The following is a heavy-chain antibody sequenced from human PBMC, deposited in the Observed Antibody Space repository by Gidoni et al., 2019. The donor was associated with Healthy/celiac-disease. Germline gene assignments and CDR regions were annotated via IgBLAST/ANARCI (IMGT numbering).Heavy chain of an antibody. D-gene: IGHD6-13*01. CDR3: ARDYDSSSPADAFDI. V-gene: IGHV3-21*01. Sequence: EVQLVESGGGLVKPGGYLRLSCAASGFTFSSYSMHWVRQAPGKGLEWVSSISSSSSYINYADSVKGRFTISRDNAKNSLYLQMNSLRAEDTAVYYCARDYDSSSPADAFDIWGQGTMVTVSS. CDR1: GFTFSSYS. CDR2: ISSSSSYI. J-gene: IGHJ3*02.